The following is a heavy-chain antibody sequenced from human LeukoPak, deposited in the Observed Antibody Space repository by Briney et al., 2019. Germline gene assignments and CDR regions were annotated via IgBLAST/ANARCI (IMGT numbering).Heavy chain of an antibody. CDR3: HTDWERVTRFDY. D-gene: IGHD1-1*01. Sequence: PGGSLRLSCAASGFTFSSYSMNWVRQAPGKGLEWVGRIKSRDDAGPPDYTAPVNGRFTISRDDSENTVYLQMNSLKTEDTGIYYCHTDWERVTRFDYWGQGTLVTVSP. J-gene: IGHJ4*02. CDR1: GFTFSSYS. V-gene: IGHV3-15*07. CDR2: IKSRDDAGPP.